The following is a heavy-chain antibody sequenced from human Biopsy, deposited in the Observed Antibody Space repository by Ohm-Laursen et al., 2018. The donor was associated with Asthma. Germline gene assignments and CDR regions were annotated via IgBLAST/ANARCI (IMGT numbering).Heavy chain of an antibody. Sequence: SLRLSCAASGFSFNSYGMHWVRQAPGKGLEWVAVMSFDGRQTYYADSVKGRFTISRDNSKNTLCLQMNSLRAEDTAVYYCAREGHEYCSSTSCASFDYWGQGTLVTVSS. CDR1: GFSFNSYG. V-gene: IGHV3-30*03. D-gene: IGHD2-2*01. J-gene: IGHJ4*02. CDR3: AREGHEYCSSTSCASFDY. CDR2: MSFDGRQT.